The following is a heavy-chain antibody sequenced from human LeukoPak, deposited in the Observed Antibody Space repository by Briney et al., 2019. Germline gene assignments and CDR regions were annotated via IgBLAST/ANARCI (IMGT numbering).Heavy chain of an antibody. V-gene: IGHV3-53*01. CDR3: TRDGDPQWVSIV. D-gene: IGHD6-19*01. J-gene: IGHJ6*04. CDR2: IYSGGST. CDR1: GFTISSNY. Sequence: GGSLRLSCAASGFTISSNYMSWVRQAPGKGLEWVSVIYSGGSTYYADSVKGRFTISRDDSKNTLYLQMNSLRAEDTAVYYCTRDGDPQWVSIVWGKGTTVTISS.